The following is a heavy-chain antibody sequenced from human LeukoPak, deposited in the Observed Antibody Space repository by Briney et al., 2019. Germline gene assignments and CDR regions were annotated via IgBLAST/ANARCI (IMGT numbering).Heavy chain of an antibody. D-gene: IGHD6-13*01. CDR1: GFTFSSYA. CDR2: ISYDGSNK. V-gene: IGHV3-30-3*01. J-gene: IGHJ5*02. CDR3: AREETSSWYLDWFDP. Sequence: GGSLRLSCAASGFTFSSYAMHWVRQAPGEGLEWVAVISYDGSNKYYADSVKGRFTISRDNSKNTLYLQMNSLRAEDTAVYYCAREETSSWYLDWFDPWGQGTLVTVSS.